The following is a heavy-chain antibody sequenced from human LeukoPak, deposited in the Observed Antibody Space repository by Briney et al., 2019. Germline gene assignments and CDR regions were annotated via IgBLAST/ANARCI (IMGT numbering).Heavy chain of an antibody. Sequence: QPGGSLRLSCAASGFTFSNYWMSGVRQAPGKGLEGVANIKQYGSEKYYVDSVKGRFTISRDNAKNSLYLQMNSLRAEDTALYYCAKAPAIQLWPLGSFDYWGQGTLVTVSS. CDR1: GFTFSNYW. J-gene: IGHJ4*02. D-gene: IGHD5-18*01. CDR3: AKAPAIQLWPLGSFDY. V-gene: IGHV3-7*03. CDR2: IKQYGSEK.